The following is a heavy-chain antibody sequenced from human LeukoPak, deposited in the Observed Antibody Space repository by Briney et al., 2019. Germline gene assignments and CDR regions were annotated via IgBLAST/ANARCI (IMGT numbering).Heavy chain of an antibody. CDR1: GGSISSGDYY. Sequence: SETLSLTCTVSGGSISSGDYYWIWIRQPPGKGLEWIGYIYYRGTTYYNPSLKSRVTLSVDTSKNQFSLKLSSVTAADTAVYYCARDIYYYFYMDVWGKGSTVTVSS. J-gene: IGHJ6*03. CDR3: ARDIYYYFYMDV. CDR2: IYYRGTT. V-gene: IGHV4-30-4*08.